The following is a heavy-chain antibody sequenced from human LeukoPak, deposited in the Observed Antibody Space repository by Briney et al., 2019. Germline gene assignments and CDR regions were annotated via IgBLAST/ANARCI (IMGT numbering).Heavy chain of an antibody. D-gene: IGHD1-26*01. CDR1: GYTFTGYY. V-gene: IGHV1-2*02. CDR2: INPNSGGT. Sequence: ASVKVSCKASGYTFTGYYMHWVRQAPGQGLEWMGWINPNSGGTNYARKFQGRVTMTRDTSISTAYMELSRLRSDDTAVYYCAREIGGSYFGGSYLGQGTLVTVSS. CDR3: AREIGGSYFGGSY. J-gene: IGHJ4*02.